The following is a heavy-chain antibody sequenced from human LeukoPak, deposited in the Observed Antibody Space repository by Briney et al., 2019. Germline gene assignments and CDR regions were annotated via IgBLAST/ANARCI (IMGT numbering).Heavy chain of an antibody. CDR1: GFTFSSYG. V-gene: IGHV3-30*18. D-gene: IGHD1-26*01. CDR3: AKTDIVGAFDY. Sequence: GGSLRLSCAASGFTFSSYGMHWVRQAPGKGLEWVAVISYDGSNKYYADSVKGRFTISRDNSKNMLYLQMNSLRAEDTAVYYCAKTDIVGAFDYWGQGTLVTVSS. CDR2: ISYDGSNK. J-gene: IGHJ4*02.